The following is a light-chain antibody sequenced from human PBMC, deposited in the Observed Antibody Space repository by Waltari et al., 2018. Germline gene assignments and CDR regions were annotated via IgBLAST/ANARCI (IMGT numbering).Light chain of an antibody. J-gene: IGLJ2*01. CDR3: CSYAGTYTFVL. Sequence: QSALTQPRSVSGSPGQSVTISCTGTSGDVGGYDLVSWYQQHPGKAPKPIIYDVNKRPSGVPDRFSGSKSGNTASLTIAGLQAEDETEYYCCSYAGTYTFVLFGGGTRLTVL. V-gene: IGLV2-11*01. CDR2: DVN. CDR1: SGDVGGYDL.